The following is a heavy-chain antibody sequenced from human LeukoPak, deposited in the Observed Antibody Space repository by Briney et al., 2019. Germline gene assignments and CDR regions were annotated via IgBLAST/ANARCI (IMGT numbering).Heavy chain of an antibody. D-gene: IGHD6-19*01. V-gene: IGHV4-4*07. CDR2: IYTSGST. Sequence: KPSETLSLTYTVSGGSISSYYWSWIRQPAGKGLEWIGRIYTSGSTNYNPSLKSRVTMSVDTSKNQFSLKLSSVTAADTAVYYCAREANYYSSGWMANYYGMDVWGQGTTVTVSS. CDR3: AREANYYSSGWMANYYGMDV. CDR1: GGSISSYY. J-gene: IGHJ6*02.